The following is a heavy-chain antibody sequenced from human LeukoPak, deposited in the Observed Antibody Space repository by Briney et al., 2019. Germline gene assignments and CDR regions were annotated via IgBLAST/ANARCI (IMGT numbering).Heavy chain of an antibody. CDR2: IYSGDST. Sequence: GGSLRLSCAASGFTVSSNYMSWVRQPPGKGLEWVSVIYSGDSTYYADSVKGRFTISRDNSKNTLYLQMNSLRAEDTAVYYCGRMIRGVTNHFDYWGQGTLVTVSS. CDR3: GRMIRGVTNHFDY. D-gene: IGHD3-10*01. CDR1: GFTVSSNY. V-gene: IGHV3-53*01. J-gene: IGHJ4*02.